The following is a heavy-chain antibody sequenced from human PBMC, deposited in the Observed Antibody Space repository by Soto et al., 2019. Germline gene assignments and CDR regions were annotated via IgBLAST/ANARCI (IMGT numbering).Heavy chain of an antibody. CDR1: VGSISSSNC. Sequence: QGQLQESGPGRVNPSGTLSLTCAVSVGSISSSNCWSWVRHPPGKGLEWIGEIYHSGSANYNPSLKSRVTISVDKSKNQFSLKLSSVTAADTAVYYCARVEGRFYYGMDVWGQGTTVTVSS. CDR3: ARVEGRFYYGMDV. V-gene: IGHV4-4*02. CDR2: IYHSGSA. J-gene: IGHJ6*02.